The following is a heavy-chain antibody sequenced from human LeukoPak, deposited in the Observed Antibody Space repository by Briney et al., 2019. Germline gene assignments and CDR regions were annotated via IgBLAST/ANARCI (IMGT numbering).Heavy chain of an antibody. CDR3: ARGATYISGHHDA. J-gene: IGHJ4*02. CDR2: INPSGDST. Sequence: ASVKVSCKASGYLFTTYSMQWVRQAPGQGLEWMGIINPSGDSTSYTQKFQGRVTMTRDTSTNTVYMELSSLRSDDTAVYYCARGATYISGHHDAWGQGTLVTVSS. D-gene: IGHD6-19*01. V-gene: IGHV1-46*01. CDR1: GYLFTTYS.